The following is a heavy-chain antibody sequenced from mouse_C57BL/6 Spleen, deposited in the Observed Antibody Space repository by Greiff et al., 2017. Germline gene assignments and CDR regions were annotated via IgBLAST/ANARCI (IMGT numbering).Heavy chain of an antibody. CDR1: GYAFSSYW. Sequence: QVQLKESGAELVKPGASVKISCKASGYAFSSYWMNWVKQRPGKGLEWIGQIYPGDGDTNYNGKFKGKATLTADKSSSTAYMQLSSLTSEDSAVYFCARSDYYGSSYEDYWGQGTTLTVSS. CDR3: ARSDYYGSSYEDY. V-gene: IGHV1-80*01. J-gene: IGHJ2*01. CDR2: IYPGDGDT. D-gene: IGHD1-1*01.